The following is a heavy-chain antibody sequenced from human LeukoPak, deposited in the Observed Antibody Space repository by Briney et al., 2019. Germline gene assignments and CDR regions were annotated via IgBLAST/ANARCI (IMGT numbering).Heavy chain of an antibody. V-gene: IGHV4-31*03. Sequence: PSQTLSLTCNVSGRSISSAPYYWSWIRQRPGKGLEWMGYISHSGNTYYNPSLKSRLNISADTSRNQFSLKLRSVTAADTALYFCAREGYYYDSSGPIDYWGQGTRVTVSS. CDR1: GRSISSAPYY. J-gene: IGHJ4*02. CDR2: ISHSGNT. D-gene: IGHD3-22*01. CDR3: AREGYYYDSSGPIDY.